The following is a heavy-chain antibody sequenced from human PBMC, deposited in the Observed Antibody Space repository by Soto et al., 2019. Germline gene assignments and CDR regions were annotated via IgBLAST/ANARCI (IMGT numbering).Heavy chain of an antibody. V-gene: IGHV3-20*04. CDR2: IDWNGGST. CDR3: ARGSSYATGPYGMDV. CDR1: GFTFEDYG. D-gene: IGHD4-4*01. J-gene: IGHJ6*02. Sequence: GGSLRLSCAASGFTFEDYGMSWVRQVPGKGLEWVSVIDWNGGSTGYADSVKGRFTISRDNAKNSLYLQMNSLRAEDTALYYCARGSSYATGPYGMDVWGQGTTVTVSS.